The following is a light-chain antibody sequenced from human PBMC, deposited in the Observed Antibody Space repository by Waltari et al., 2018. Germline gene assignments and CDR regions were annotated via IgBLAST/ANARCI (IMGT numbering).Light chain of an antibody. CDR1: PSLVHSDGNNY. V-gene: IGKV2-30*02. Sequence: DVVMTQSPLSLPVTPGQPATISCRSSPSLVHSDGNNYLNWILHKPGQPPRPLLNQVSKRDSGVPDRFSGRGAGTELTRKISRVEAEDVGVYYCVQGTYWPYTFGQGSKVEIK. CDR3: VQGTYWPYT. CDR2: QVS. J-gene: IGKJ2*01.